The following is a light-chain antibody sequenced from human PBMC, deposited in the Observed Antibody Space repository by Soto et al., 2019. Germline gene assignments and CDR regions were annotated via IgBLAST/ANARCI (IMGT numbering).Light chain of an antibody. CDR2: GTS. CDR1: QSVGSN. V-gene: IGKV3D-15*01. Sequence: ETVMTQSPATLSLFPGERATLSCRASQSVGSNLAWYQQKPGQDPRILIYGTSTRATGIPDRFSGSASGTEFTLTISSLQSEDFAVYYCQQSNNWPPITFGQGTRLEI. CDR3: QQSNNWPPIT. J-gene: IGKJ5*01.